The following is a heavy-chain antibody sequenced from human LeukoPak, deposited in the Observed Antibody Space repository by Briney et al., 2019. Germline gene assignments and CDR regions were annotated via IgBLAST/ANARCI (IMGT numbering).Heavy chain of an antibody. D-gene: IGHD3-16*01. CDR2: IIPIFGTA. V-gene: IGHV1-69*05. Sequence: SVKVSCKASGYTFTSYGISWVRQAPGQGLEWMGGIIPIFGTANYAQKFQGRVTITTDESTSTAYMELSSLRSEDTAVYYCARDPFGGPRAFDIWGQGTMVTVSS. J-gene: IGHJ3*02. CDR1: GYTFTSYG. CDR3: ARDPFGGPRAFDI.